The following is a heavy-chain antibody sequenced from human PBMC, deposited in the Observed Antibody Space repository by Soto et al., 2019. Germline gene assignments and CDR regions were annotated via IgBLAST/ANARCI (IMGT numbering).Heavy chain of an antibody. CDR1: GGSFSGYY. CDR2: INHSGST. D-gene: IGHD3-10*01. Sequence: QVQLQQWGAGLLKPSETLSLTCAVYGGSFSGYYWSWIRQPPGKGLEWIGEINHSGSTNYNPSLKSRCTISVDPSKTQFSLKLSSVTAADTPVYYCARGTWVRSAFDTWGQGTMVTVSS. CDR3: ARGTWVRSAFDT. J-gene: IGHJ3*02. V-gene: IGHV4-34*01.